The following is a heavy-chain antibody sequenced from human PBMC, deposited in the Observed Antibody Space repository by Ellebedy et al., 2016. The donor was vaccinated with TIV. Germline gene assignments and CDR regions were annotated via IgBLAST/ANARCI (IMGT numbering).Heavy chain of an antibody. D-gene: IGHD2-15*01. Sequence: SETLSLTCTVSGGSISSYYWSWIRQPPGKGLEWIGYISYSGSTKYNPSLKSRVTISVDTSKNQFSLKLSSVTAADTAVYYCARGVGSGWSDPWGQGTLVTVSS. CDR2: ISYSGST. CDR1: GGSISSYY. V-gene: IGHV4-59*01. J-gene: IGHJ5*02. CDR3: ARGVGSGWSDP.